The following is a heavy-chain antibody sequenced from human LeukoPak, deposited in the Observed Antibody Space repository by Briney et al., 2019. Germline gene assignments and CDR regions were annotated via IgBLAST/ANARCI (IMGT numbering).Heavy chain of an antibody. CDR1: GFTFSSYS. V-gene: IGHV3-21*01. Sequence: PVGSLRLSCGASGFTFSSYSMNWVRQAPGKGLEWVSSISGSSNYIYYADSLKGRFTISRDNAKNSLYLQMNSLRAEDTAVYYCARDKGILVRPSEPDAFDIWGQGTMVTVSP. J-gene: IGHJ3*02. CDR2: ISGSSNYI. CDR3: ARDKGILVRPSEPDAFDI. D-gene: IGHD1-14*01.